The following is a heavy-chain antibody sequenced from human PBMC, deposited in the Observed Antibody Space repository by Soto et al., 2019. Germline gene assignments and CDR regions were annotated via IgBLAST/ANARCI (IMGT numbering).Heavy chain of an antibody. CDR3: AKGFGYSGSRDYYYYGMDV. CDR1: GFTFSSYG. Sequence: GGSLRLSCAASGFTFSSYGMHWVRQAPGKGLEWVAVISYDGSNKYYADSVKGRFTSSRDNSKNTLYLQMNSLRAEDTAVYYCAKGFGYSGSRDYYYYGMDVWGQGTTVTVSS. V-gene: IGHV3-30*18. D-gene: IGHD5-12*01. J-gene: IGHJ6*02. CDR2: ISYDGSNK.